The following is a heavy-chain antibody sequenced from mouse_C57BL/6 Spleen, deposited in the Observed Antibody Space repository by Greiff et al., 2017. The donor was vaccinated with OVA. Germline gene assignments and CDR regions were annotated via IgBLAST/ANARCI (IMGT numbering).Heavy chain of an antibody. J-gene: IGHJ2*01. Sequence: QVQLQQPGAELVRPGSSVKLSCKASGYTFTSYWMDWVKQRPGQGLEWIGNIYPSDSETNYNQKFKDKATLTVDKSSSTAYMQLSSLTSEDSAVYYCARAYGSSPDYWGQGTTLTVSS. D-gene: IGHD1-1*01. CDR3: ARAYGSSPDY. CDR1: GYTFTSYW. V-gene: IGHV1-61*01. CDR2: IYPSDSET.